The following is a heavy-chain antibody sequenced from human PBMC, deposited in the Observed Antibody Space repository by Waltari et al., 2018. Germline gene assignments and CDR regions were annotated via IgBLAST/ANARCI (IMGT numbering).Heavy chain of an antibody. CDR3: ARGGLSSGSFYSWFDP. Sequence: EVQLVQSGAEVKKPGESLKISCKGSGYSFTRYWIGWVRQMPGKGLEWMGIIYPGDSDTRYSPSFQGQVTISADKSISTAYVQWRSLKASDTAMYYCARGGLSSGSFYSWFDPWGQGTLVTVSS. J-gene: IGHJ5*02. CDR1: GYSFTRYW. CDR2: IYPGDSDT. D-gene: IGHD1-26*01. V-gene: IGHV5-51*03.